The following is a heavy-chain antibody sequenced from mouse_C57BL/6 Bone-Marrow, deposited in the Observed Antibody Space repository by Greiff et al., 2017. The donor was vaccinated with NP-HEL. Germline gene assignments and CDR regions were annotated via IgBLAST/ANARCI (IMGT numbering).Heavy chain of an antibody. Sequence: QVQLQQPGAELVKPGASVKLSCKASGYTFTSYWMHWVKQRPGQGLEWIGMIHPNSGSTNYNEKFKSKATLTVDKSSSTAYMQLSSLTSEDSADYYCVPPTVVAHYAMDYWGQGTSVTVSS. CDR2: IHPNSGST. V-gene: IGHV1-64*01. CDR1: GYTFTSYW. J-gene: IGHJ4*01. CDR3: VPPTVVAHYAMDY. D-gene: IGHD1-1*01.